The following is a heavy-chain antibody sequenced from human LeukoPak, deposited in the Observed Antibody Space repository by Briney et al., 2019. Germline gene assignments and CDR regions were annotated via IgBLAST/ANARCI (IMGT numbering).Heavy chain of an antibody. CDR1: GYTFTNYD. CDR3: ARDGGGTAFGVVLNDAFDM. J-gene: IGHJ3*02. Sequence: ASVKVSCKASGYTFTNYDINWVRQATGQGLEWMGWMNPNRGTTGYAHKFQGRVTMTRDTSINVAYMELSSLTSEDTAVYYCARDGGGTAFGVVLNDAFDMWGQGTMLIVSS. CDR2: MNPNRGTT. D-gene: IGHD3-3*01. V-gene: IGHV1-8*01.